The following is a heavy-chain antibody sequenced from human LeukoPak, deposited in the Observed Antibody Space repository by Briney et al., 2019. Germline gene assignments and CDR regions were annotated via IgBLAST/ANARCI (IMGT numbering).Heavy chain of an antibody. J-gene: IGHJ4*02. CDR1: GLTFTSSA. V-gene: IGHV1-58*02. CDR3: AAGRVGIAAENEGVFDY. CDR2: IVVGSGNT. Sequence: SVKVSCKAPGLTFTSSAMQWVRQARGQRLEWIGWIVVGSGNTNYAQKFQERVTITRDMSTSTAYMELSSLRSEDTAVYYCAAGRVGIAAENEGVFDYWGQGTLVTVSS. D-gene: IGHD6-13*01.